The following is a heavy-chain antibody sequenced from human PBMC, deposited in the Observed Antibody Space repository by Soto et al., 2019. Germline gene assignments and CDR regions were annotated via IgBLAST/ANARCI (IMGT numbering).Heavy chain of an antibody. CDR1: GGSISSGGYS. CDR2: IYHSGST. J-gene: IGHJ4*02. CDR3: ARDPGV. Sequence: SETLSLTCAVSGGSISSGGYSWSWIRQPPGKGLEWIGYIYHSGSTYYNPSLKSRVTISVDRSKNQFSLNLSSVTAADTAVYYCARDPGVWGQGTLVTVSS. D-gene: IGHD3-10*01. V-gene: IGHV4-30-2*01.